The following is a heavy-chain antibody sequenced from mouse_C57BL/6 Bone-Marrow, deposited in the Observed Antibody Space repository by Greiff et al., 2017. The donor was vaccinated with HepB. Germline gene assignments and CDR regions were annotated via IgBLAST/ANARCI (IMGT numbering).Heavy chain of an antibody. Sequence: VQLQQSGAELVKPGASVKLSCKASGYTFTTYPIEWMKQNHGKSLEWIGNFHPYNDDTKYNEKFKGKATLTVEKSSSTVYLELSRLTSDDSAVYYCERRGVSGSSLNWYFDVWGTGTTVTVSS. V-gene: IGHV1-47*01. J-gene: IGHJ1*03. CDR2: FHPYNDDT. CDR1: GYTFTTYP. D-gene: IGHD1-1*01. CDR3: ERRGVSGSSLNWYFDV.